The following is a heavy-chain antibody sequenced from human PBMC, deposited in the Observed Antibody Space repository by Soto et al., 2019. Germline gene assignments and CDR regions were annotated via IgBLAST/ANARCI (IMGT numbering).Heavy chain of an antibody. J-gene: IGHJ5*02. Sequence: SETLSLTCTVSGGSISSYYWSWIRQPPGKGLEWIGYIYYSGSTNYNPSLKSRVTISVDTSKNQFSLKPSSVTAADTAVYYCARGGYCSGGSCYWVRNWFDPWGQGTLVTVSS. CDR2: IYYSGST. CDR1: GGSISSYY. V-gene: IGHV4-59*01. D-gene: IGHD2-15*01. CDR3: ARGGYCSGGSCYWVRNWFDP.